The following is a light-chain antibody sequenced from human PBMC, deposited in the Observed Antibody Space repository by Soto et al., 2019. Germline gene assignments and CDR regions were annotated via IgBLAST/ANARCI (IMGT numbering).Light chain of an antibody. CDR3: NSYTGSGTGV. CDR2: DVS. J-gene: IGLJ1*01. CDR1: SSDVGGYNY. V-gene: IGLV2-14*01. Sequence: QSALTQPASVSGSPGQSITISCTGTSSDVGGYNYVSWYQQHPGKAPKLMIYDVSNRPSGVSNRFSGSKSGNTASLTISGLQPEDEADYYCNSYTGSGTGVFGTGTKLTVL.